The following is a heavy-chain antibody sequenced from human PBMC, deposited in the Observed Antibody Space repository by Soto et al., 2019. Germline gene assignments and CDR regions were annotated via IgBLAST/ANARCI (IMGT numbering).Heavy chain of an antibody. CDR2: IYHSGST. Sequence: PSETLSLTCAVSGGSISSSNWWSWVRQPPGKGLEWIGEIYHSGSTNYNPSLKSRITISVDKSKNQFSLKLSSVTAADTAVYYCARADHYWNGREGKWFDPWGQGTLVTVSS. CDR3: ARADHYWNGREGKWFDP. J-gene: IGHJ5*02. CDR1: GGSISSSNW. V-gene: IGHV4-4*02. D-gene: IGHD1-1*01.